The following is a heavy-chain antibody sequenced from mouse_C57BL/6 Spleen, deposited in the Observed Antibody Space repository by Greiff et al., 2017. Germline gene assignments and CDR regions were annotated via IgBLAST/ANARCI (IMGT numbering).Heavy chain of an antibody. Sequence: QVTLKECGPGILQPSQTLSLTCSFSGFSLSTFGMGVGWIRQPSGKGLEWLAHIWWDDDKYYNPALKSRLTISKDTSKNQVFLKIANVDTADTATYYCARIEYYYGSSSSYYAMDYWGQGTSGTVSS. V-gene: IGHV8-8*01. D-gene: IGHD1-1*01. CDR2: IWWDDDK. J-gene: IGHJ4*01. CDR3: ARIEYYYGSSSSYYAMDY. CDR1: GFSLSTFGMG.